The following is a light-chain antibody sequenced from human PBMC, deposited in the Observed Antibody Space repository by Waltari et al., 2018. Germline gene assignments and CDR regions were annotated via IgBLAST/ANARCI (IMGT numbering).Light chain of an antibody. CDR2: WAS. V-gene: IGKV4-1*01. J-gene: IGKJ3*01. CDR1: QSLLYSSNNKNY. CDR3: QQYYDNVVT. Sequence: DVVMTQSPDSLAVSLGERATINCKSRQSLLYSSNNKNYLAWYQQKPGQPPKLLIYWASTRESGVPDRFSGSGSGTDFTLTISSLQAEDVAVYYCQQYYDNVVTFGPGTKVDIK.